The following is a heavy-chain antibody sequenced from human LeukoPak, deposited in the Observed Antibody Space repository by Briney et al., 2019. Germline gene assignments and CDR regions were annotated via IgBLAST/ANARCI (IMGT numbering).Heavy chain of an antibody. CDR1: GFTFSNAW. CDR2: IKSKTDGGTT. V-gene: IGHV3-15*01. Sequence: GGSLRLSCAASGFTFSNAWMSWVRQAPGKGREWVGRIKSKTDGGTTDYAAPVKGRFTISRDDSKNTLYLQMNSLKTEDTAVFYCTTMGCSGGSCYSDYYYYGMDVWDQGTTVTVSS. CDR3: TTMGCSGGSCYSDYYYYGMDV. D-gene: IGHD2-15*01. J-gene: IGHJ6*02.